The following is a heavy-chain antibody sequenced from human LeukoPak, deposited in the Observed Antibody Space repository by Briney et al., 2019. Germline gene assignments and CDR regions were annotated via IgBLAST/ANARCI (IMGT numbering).Heavy chain of an antibody. CDR2: IYHSGST. J-gene: IGHJ4*02. D-gene: IGHD4-17*01. CDR3: ARTSTVTTYYFDY. Sequence: PSQTLSLTCAVSGGSISSGGYCWSWIRQPPGKGLEWIGYIYHSGSTYYNPSLKSRVTISVDRSKNQFSLKLSSVTAADTAVYYCARTSTVTTYYFDYWGQGTLVTVSS. CDR1: GGSISSGGYC. V-gene: IGHV4-30-2*01.